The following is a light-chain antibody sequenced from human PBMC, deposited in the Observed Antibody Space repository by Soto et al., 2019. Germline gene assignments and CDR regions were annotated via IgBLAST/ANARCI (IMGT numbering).Light chain of an antibody. CDR2: AAS. CDR3: QQSYSTPRT. J-gene: IGKJ1*01. V-gene: IGKV1-39*01. CDR1: QSISSY. Sequence: DIQMTQSPSSLSASVGDRVTITCRASQSISSYLNWYQQKPGKAPKLLIYAASSLQSGVPSRFSGSGSGTDFTLTISRLQPEDFATYYFQQSYSTPRTFGQGTKVEIK.